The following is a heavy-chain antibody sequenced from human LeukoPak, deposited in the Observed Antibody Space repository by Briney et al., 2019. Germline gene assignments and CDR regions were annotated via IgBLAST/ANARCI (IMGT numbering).Heavy chain of an antibody. V-gene: IGHV3-23*01. D-gene: IGHD6-13*01. CDR1: GFTFSSYA. CDR3: AIETPYSSSWPDYYYYGMDV. CDR2: ISGSGGST. Sequence: PGGPLRLSCAASGFTFSSYAMSWVRQAPGKGLEWVSAISGSGGSTYSADSVKGRFTISRDNSKNTLYLQMNSLRAEDTAVYYCAIETPYSSSWPDYYYYGMDVWGQGTTVTVSS. J-gene: IGHJ6*02.